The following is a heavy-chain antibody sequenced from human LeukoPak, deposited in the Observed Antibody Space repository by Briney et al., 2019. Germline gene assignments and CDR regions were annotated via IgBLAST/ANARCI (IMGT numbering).Heavy chain of an antibody. CDR2: INPKSGGT. J-gene: IGHJ4*02. V-gene: IGHV1-2*06. CDR3: ARDVDWERKFDY. Sequence: ASVRVSCKASGYTFIDYDIHWVRQAPGQGLEWMGRINPKSGGTDLAQNFQGRVTMTRDTSIRTAYMELSSLRSEDTAVYYCARDVDWERKFDYWGQGTLVTVSS. CDR1: GYTFIDYD. D-gene: IGHD3-9*01.